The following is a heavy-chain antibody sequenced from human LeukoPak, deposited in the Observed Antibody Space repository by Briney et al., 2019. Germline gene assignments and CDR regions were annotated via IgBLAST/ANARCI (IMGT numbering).Heavy chain of an antibody. D-gene: IGHD3-3*01. V-gene: IGHV1-8*02. CDR2: MIPNSGNT. CDR1: GYTFTNYA. CDR3: ARGVERTIFGVVIPVPYYYYMDV. Sequence: ASVKVSSKASGYTFTNYAINWVRHALGQGLEWMGWMIPNSGNTGYAQKFQGGVTMTRNTSISTAYIELSSLRSEDTDVYYCARGVERTIFGVVIPVPYYYYMDVWGKGTTVTVSS. J-gene: IGHJ6*03.